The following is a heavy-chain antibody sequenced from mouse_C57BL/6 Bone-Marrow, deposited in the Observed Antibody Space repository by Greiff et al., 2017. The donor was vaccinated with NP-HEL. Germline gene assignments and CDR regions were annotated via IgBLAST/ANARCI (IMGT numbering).Heavy chain of an antibody. CDR1: GYTFTDYY. V-gene: IGHV1-26*01. Sequence: VQLQQSGPELVKPGASVKISCKASGYTFTDYYMNWVKQSHGKSLEWIGDINPNNGGTRYNQKFKGKATLTVDKSSSTAYMELRSLTSEDSAVYYCARRGYYAMDYWGQGTSVTVSA. J-gene: IGHJ4*01. CDR3: ARRGYYAMDY. CDR2: INPNNGGT.